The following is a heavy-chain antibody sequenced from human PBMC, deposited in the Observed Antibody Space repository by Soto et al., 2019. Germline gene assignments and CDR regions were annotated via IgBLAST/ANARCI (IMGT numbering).Heavy chain of an antibody. Sequence: GGSLRLSCAASGFTVGSNYMSWVRQAPGKGLEWVSVIYSGGSTYYADSVKGRFTISRDNSKNTLYLQMNSLRAEDTAVYYCARDHRITMVRGVDAAYYYYYMDIWGKGTTVTVSS. CDR2: IYSGGST. CDR1: GFTVGSNY. CDR3: ARDHRITMVRGVDAAYYYYYMDI. J-gene: IGHJ6*03. D-gene: IGHD3-10*01. V-gene: IGHV3-66*01.